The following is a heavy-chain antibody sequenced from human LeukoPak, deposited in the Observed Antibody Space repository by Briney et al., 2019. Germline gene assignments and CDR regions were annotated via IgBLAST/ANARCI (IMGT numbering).Heavy chain of an antibody. CDR3: AKANGRDCSGGTCYSLDY. J-gene: IGHJ4*02. CDR2: ISGSGGST. D-gene: IGHD2-15*01. Sequence: PGGSLRLSCAASGFTFSSYAMTWVRRAPGKGLEWVSAISGSGGSTYYADPVKGRLTISRDNSKNTLYLQMNSLRAEDTAVYYCAKANGRDCSGGTCYSLDYWGQGTLVTISS. V-gene: IGHV3-23*01. CDR1: GFTFSSYA.